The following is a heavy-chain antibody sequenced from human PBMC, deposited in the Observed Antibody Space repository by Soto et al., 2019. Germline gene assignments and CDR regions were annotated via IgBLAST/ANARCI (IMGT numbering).Heavy chain of an antibody. J-gene: IGHJ5*02. CDR3: ARDQDSSGWYEGAYYNWFDP. CDR2: ISAYNGNT. Sequence: GASVKVSCKASGYTFTSYGISWVRQAPGQGLEWMGWISAYNGNTNYAQKLQGGVTMTTDTSTSTAYMELRSLRSDDTAVYYCARDQDSSGWYEGAYYNWFDPWGQGTLVTVSS. V-gene: IGHV1-18*01. CDR1: GYTFTSYG. D-gene: IGHD6-19*01.